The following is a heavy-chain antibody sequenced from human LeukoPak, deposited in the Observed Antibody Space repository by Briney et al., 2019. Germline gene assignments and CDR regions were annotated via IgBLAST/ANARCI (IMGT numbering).Heavy chain of an antibody. J-gene: IGHJ1*01. CDR2: ISTGGGSI. V-gene: IGHV3-48*03. Sequence: GGSLRLSCVASGFTFSEYELNWVRQLPGKGLEWISHISTGGGSIHYADSVEGRFTISRDNAKNSVYLQMDSLRAEDTAVYYCARGAGMGYFQHWGQGTLVTVSS. D-gene: IGHD6-13*01. CDR3: ARGAGMGYFQH. CDR1: GFTFSEYE.